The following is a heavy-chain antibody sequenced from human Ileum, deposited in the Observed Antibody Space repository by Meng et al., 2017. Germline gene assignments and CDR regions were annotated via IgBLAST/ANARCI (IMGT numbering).Heavy chain of an antibody. J-gene: IGHJ4*02. D-gene: IGHD6-19*01. CDR2: INHSGST. V-gene: IGHV4-34*01. Sequence: QVPHTPAGAGLLKPSETLSRSCAVYCGSFSGYYWSWIRQPPGKGLEWIGEINHSGSTNYNPSLKSRVTISVDTSKNQFSLKLSSVTAADTAVYYCARTRRGSSGWYMGYWGQGTLVTVSS. CDR1: CGSFSGYY. CDR3: ARTRRGSSGWYMGY.